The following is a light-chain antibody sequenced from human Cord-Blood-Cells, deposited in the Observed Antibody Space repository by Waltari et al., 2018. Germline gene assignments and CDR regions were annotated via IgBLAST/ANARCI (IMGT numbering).Light chain of an antibody. J-gene: IGKJ1*01. CDR1: EGISTY. V-gene: IGKV1-27*01. CDR3: QKYNSALRT. CDR2: APS. Sequence: DIQMTQSPSPLSASVGDRVTITCRASEGISTYLAWYQQKPGQVPQLLISAPSPLQSGVPYRFSGRGSGTDFTLTISSLQPEDVATYYCQKYNSALRTFGQGTKVEIK.